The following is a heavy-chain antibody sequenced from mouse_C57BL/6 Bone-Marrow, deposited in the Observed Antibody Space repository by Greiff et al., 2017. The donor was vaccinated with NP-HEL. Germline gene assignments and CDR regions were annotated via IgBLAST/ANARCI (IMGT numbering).Heavy chain of an antibody. CDR2: IYPRSGNT. J-gene: IGHJ2*01. V-gene: IGHV1-81*01. Sequence: QVHVKQSGAELARPGASVKLSCKASGYTFTSYGMSWVKQRTGQGLEWIGEIYPRSGNTYYNEKFKGKATLTADKSSSTAYMELRSLTSEDSAVYFCARGALGYYFDYWGQGTTLTVSS. CDR3: ARGALGYYFDY. CDR1: GYTFTSYG. D-gene: IGHD3-3*01.